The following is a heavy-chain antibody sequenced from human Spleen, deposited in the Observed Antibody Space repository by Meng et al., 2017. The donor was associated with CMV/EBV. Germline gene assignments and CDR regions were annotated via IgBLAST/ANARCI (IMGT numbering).Heavy chain of an antibody. CDR3: AKDQGGELERLFDY. V-gene: IGHV3-9*03. CDR1: GFTFSSYA. J-gene: IGHJ4*02. Sequence: GGSLRLSCAASGFTFSSYAMHWVRQAPGKGLEWVSGISWNSGSIGYADSVKGRFTISRDNAKNSLYLQMNSLRAEDMALYYCAKDQGGELERLFDYWGQGTLVIVSS. D-gene: IGHD1-1*01. CDR2: ISWNSGSI.